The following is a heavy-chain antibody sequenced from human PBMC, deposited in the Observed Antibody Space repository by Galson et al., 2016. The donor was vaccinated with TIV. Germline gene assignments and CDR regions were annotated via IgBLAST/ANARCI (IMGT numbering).Heavy chain of an antibody. CDR2: VTPNFLTP. CDR3: ARGGGYYDYGNYYYYGLDV. Sequence: SVKVSCKASGGTFTNYVINWVRQAPGQGLEWMGGVTPNFLTPQYAQTFQGRVTIIADESTSTTYLEVSSLTSDDTAVYFCARGGGYYDYGNYYYYGLDVWGQGTTVTVSS. CDR1: GGTFTNYV. J-gene: IGHJ6*02. D-gene: IGHD3-16*01. V-gene: IGHV1-69*13.